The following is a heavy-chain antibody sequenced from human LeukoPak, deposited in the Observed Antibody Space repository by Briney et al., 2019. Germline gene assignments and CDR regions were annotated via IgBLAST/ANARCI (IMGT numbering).Heavy chain of an antibody. J-gene: IGHJ4*02. D-gene: IGHD5-18*01. V-gene: IGHV1-69*06. CDR1: GGTFSSYA. CDR2: IIPIFGTA. Sequence: GSSVKVSCKASGGTFSSYAISWVRQAPGQGLEWMGGIIPIFGTANYAQKFQGRVTITADKSTSTAHMELSSLRSEDTALYYCATNVDTSDDYWGQGTLVTVSS. CDR3: ATNVDTSDDY.